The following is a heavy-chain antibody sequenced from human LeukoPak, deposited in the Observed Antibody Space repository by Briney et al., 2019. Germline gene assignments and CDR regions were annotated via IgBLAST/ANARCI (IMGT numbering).Heavy chain of an antibody. V-gene: IGHV4-61*02. CDR2: IYASGKT. D-gene: IGHD3-3*01. CDR1: GASISSGGYY. J-gene: IGHJ4*02. CDR3: ARQGEWLFSILYFDY. Sequence: SETLSLTCTVSGASISSGGYYWSWIRQPAGKGLEWNGRIYASGKTNYNPSLKSRVTISVDTSNNQFSLNLSSVTAADTAVYYCARQGEWLFSILYFDYWGQGTLVTVSS.